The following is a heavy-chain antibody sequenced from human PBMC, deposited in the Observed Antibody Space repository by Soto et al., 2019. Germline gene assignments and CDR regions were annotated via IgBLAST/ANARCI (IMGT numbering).Heavy chain of an antibody. J-gene: IGHJ5*02. CDR2: IIPIFGTA. V-gene: IGHV1-69*13. D-gene: IGHD3-10*01. Sequence: SVKVSCKASGGTFSSYAISWVRQAPGQGLEWMGGIIPIFGTANYAQKFQGRVTITADESTSTAYMELSSLRSEDTAVYYCARENKWSSFGERPRGWFDPWGQGTLVTVS. CDR3: ARENKWSSFGERPRGWFDP. CDR1: GGTFSSYA.